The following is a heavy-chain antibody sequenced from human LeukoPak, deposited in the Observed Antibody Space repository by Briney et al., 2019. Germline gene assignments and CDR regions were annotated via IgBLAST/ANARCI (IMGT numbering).Heavy chain of an antibody. CDR2: VYPDDSRT. V-gene: IGHV5-51*01. D-gene: IGHD2/OR15-2a*01. J-gene: IGHJ4*02. Sequence: GESLKISCKASGYNSPKSWIGWVRQMPGKRLEWMAIVYPDDSRTKYSPSFQGQVTISADKSINTAYLQWSSLRASDTAMYYCARPDYFASHDWGQGTQVTVSS. CDR3: ARPDYFASHD. CDR1: GYNSPKSW.